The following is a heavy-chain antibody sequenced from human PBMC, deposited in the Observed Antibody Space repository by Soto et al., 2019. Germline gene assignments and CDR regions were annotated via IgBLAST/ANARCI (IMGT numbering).Heavy chain of an antibody. CDR1: GFTLNTYS. V-gene: IGHV3-30-3*01. J-gene: IGHJ4*02. D-gene: IGHD6-13*01. CDR2: VSFDGVNK. Sequence: PGGSLRLSCSVSGFTLNTYSMHWVRQAPGKGLEWVAVVSFDGVNKHYRASVKGRFTISRDIAKNMLYLQMTSLRLEDTAIYYCARDPDLIEAAGNYFDYWGQGTLVTVSS. CDR3: ARDPDLIEAAGNYFDY.